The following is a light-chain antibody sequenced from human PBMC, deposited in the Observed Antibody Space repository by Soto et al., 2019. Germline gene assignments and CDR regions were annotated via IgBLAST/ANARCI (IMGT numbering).Light chain of an antibody. CDR1: QSISSW. Sequence: TQMTQSPSSVPASAGDGVPIICRASQSISSWLAWYQQKPGKAPKLLIYDASSLESGVPSSFSGSGSGTKFTLTIASLQPDDFATYYCQQYETFSGTFGPGTKVDIK. CDR2: DAS. V-gene: IGKV1-5*02. J-gene: IGKJ1*01. CDR3: QQYETFSGT.